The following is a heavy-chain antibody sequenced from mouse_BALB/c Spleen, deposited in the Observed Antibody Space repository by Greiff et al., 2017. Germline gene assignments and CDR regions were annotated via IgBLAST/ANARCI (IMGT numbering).Heavy chain of an antibody. CDR1: GYAFSSYW. CDR3: ARSVYYDYQYYYAMDY. D-gene: IGHD2-4*01. Sequence: VQLQQSGAELVRPGSSVKISCKASGYAFSSYWMNWVKQRPGQGLEWIGQIYPGDGDTNYNGKFKGKATLTADKSSSTAYMQLSSLTSEDSAVYFCARSVYYDYQYYYAMDYWGQGTSVTVSS. V-gene: IGHV1-80*01. J-gene: IGHJ4*01. CDR2: IYPGDGDT.